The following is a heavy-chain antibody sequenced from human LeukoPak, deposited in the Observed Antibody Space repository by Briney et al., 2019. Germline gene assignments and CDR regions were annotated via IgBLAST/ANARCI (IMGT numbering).Heavy chain of an antibody. CDR2: IYHSGST. Sequence: SETLSLTCTVSGGSISSGGYYWSWIRQPPGKGLEWIGYIYHSGSTYYNPSLKSRVTISVDRSKNQFSLKLSSVTAADTAVYYCARTGRTYSSGWLDYWGQGTLVTVSS. D-gene: IGHD6-19*01. J-gene: IGHJ4*02. CDR3: ARTGRTYSSGWLDY. V-gene: IGHV4-30-2*01. CDR1: GGSISSGGYY.